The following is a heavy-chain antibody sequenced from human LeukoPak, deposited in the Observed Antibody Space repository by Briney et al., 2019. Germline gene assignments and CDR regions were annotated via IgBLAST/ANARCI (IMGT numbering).Heavy chain of an antibody. Sequence: GASLRLSCAASGFTFSNYAMSWVRQAPGKGLEWVSAILGSGGSTYYADSVKGRFTVSRDNSKSTLYLQMNSLRAEGTAVYYCARDRDAVFDYWGQGTLVTVSS. V-gene: IGHV3-23*01. CDR2: ILGSGGST. J-gene: IGHJ4*02. CDR3: ARDRDAVFDY. CDR1: GFTFSNYA. D-gene: IGHD2-21*01.